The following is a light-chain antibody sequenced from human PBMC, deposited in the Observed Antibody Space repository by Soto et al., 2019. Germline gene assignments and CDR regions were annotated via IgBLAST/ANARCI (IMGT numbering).Light chain of an antibody. CDR2: DAS. Sequence: ETVLTQSPGTLSVSPGERATLSLRSSQSVSSSYLAWYQKKPGQAPRLLIHDASSRATGISERLTGSGYGTDFTITITTLETEDFAVYYCQQYGSSTRTFGLGTKVDIK. J-gene: IGKJ1*01. CDR3: QQYGSSTRT. CDR1: QSVSSSY. V-gene: IGKV3-20*01.